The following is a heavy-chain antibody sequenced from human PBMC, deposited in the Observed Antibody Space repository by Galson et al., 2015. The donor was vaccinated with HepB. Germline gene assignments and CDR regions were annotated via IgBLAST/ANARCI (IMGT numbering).Heavy chain of an antibody. CDR1: EFAFGSFS. CDR2: ITSSSNPI. Sequence: SLIPSCAASEFAFGSFSMNWVRQAPGKGLEWVSSITSSSNPIYHADSVKGRFTISRDNAKNSLFLQMNSLRAEDTAVYYCATTFGLVSHTYTMDVWGHGTTVTVSS. CDR3: ATTFGLVSHTYTMDV. D-gene: IGHD3/OR15-3a*01. J-gene: IGHJ6*02. V-gene: IGHV3-21*01.